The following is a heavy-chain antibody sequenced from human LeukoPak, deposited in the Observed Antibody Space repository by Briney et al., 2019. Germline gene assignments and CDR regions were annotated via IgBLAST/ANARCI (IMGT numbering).Heavy chain of an antibody. V-gene: IGHV3-74*01. J-gene: IGHJ6*03. Sequence: GGSVRLSCAASGFTFSSYWMHWVRQAPGKGLVWVSRINSDGSSTSYADSVKGRFTISRDNAKNTLYLQMNSLRAEDTAVYYCARDCADYYYYYMDVWGKGTTVTVSS. CDR2: INSDGSST. CDR3: ARDCADYYYYYMDV. CDR1: GFTFSSYW.